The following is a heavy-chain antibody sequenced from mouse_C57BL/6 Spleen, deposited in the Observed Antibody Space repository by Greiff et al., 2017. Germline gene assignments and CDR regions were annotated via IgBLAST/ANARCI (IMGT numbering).Heavy chain of an antibody. CDR3: ARHEDGVNYNYAMDY. D-gene: IGHD2-1*01. CDR1: GYTFTEYT. Sequence: QVQLKQSGAELVKPGASVKLSCKASGYTFTEYTIHWVKQRSGQGLEWIGWFYPGSGSIKYNEKFKDKATLTADKSSSTVYMELSRLTSEDSAVYVCARHEDGVNYNYAMDYWGQGTSGTVSS. J-gene: IGHJ4*01. V-gene: IGHV1-62-2*01. CDR2: FYPGSGSI.